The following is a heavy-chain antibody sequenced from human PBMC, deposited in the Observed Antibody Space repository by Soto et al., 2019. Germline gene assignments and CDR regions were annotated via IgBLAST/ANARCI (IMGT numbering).Heavy chain of an antibody. V-gene: IGHV1-24*01. J-gene: IGHJ4*02. CDR3: ATDLSATVTTKTYDY. Sequence: ASVKVSCKASGGTFSSYAISWVRQAPGQGLEWMGGFDPEDGETIYAQKFQGRVTMTEDTSTDTAYMELSSLRSEDTAVYYCATDLSATVTTKTYDYWGQGTLVTVSS. CDR1: GGTFSSYA. D-gene: IGHD4-17*01. CDR2: FDPEDGET.